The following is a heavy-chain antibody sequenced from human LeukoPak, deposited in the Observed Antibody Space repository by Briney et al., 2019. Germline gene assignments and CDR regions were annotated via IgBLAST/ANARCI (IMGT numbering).Heavy chain of an antibody. Sequence: ASVKVSCKVSGYTLTELSMHWVRQAPGKGLEWMGGFDPEDGETIYAQKFQGRVTMTEDTSTDTAYMELSSLRSEDTAVYYCATYHALGKDHYMDVWGKGTTVTVSS. J-gene: IGHJ6*03. CDR3: ATYHALGKDHYMDV. V-gene: IGHV1-24*01. CDR2: FDPEDGET. D-gene: IGHD3-16*02. CDR1: GYTLTELS.